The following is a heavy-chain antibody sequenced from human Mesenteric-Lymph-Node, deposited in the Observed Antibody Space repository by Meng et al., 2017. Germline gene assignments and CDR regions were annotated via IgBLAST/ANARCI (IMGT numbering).Heavy chain of an antibody. CDR2: IYHSGST. V-gene: IGHV4-4*02. D-gene: IGHD2-2*01. Sequence: QVQVQESGPGLVKPSESLSLPCFVSGASISSGNWWNWVRQPPGKGLEWIGDIYHSGSTNYNPSLKSRVTISVDKSKNQFSLKLSSVTAADTAMYYCARGGGCSSSSCDLDYWGQGVLVTVSS. J-gene: IGHJ4*02. CDR1: GASISSGNW. CDR3: ARGGGCSSSSCDLDY.